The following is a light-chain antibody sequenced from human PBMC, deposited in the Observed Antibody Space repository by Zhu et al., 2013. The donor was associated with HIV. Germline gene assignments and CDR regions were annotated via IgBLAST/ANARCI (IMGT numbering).Light chain of an antibody. CDR3: QQYNTYST. CDR1: QDIRTY. J-gene: IGKJ1*01. CDR2: ASS. V-gene: IGKV1-27*01. Sequence: DIQMTQSPSSLSASVGDRVTITCRASQDIRTYLAWYHQRPGKVPQVLIYASSILQSGVPSRFSGSGTGTDFTLTISGLQSEDFATYYCQQYNTYSTFGQGTKVEVK.